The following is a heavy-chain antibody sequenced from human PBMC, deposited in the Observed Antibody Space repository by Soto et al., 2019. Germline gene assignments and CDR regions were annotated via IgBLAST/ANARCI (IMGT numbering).Heavy chain of an antibody. V-gene: IGHV3-23*01. D-gene: IGHD3-22*01. J-gene: IGHJ6*02. CDR1: GFTFSSYA. CDR2: ISGSGGST. Sequence: TGGSLRLSCAASGFTFSSYAMSWVRQAPGKGLEWVSAISGSGGSTYYADSVKGRFTISRDNSKNTLYLQMNSLRAEDTAVYYCAKYLPMGWLSPDYYYCGMDVWGQGTTVTVSS. CDR3: AKYLPMGWLSPDYYYCGMDV.